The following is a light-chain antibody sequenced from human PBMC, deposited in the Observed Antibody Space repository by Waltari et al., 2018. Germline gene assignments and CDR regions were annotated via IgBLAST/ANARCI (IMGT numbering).Light chain of an antibody. CDR2: EAS. J-gene: IGKJ2*01. CDR3: QQYYSYLYT. CDR1: QSISNW. Sequence: DIQMTQSPSTLSASVGDGVTITCRASQSISNWLAWYQQKPGKAPKLLFYEASTLESGVPTRFSSRGSATEFTLTISSLQPDDFATYYCQQYYSYLYTFGQGTKLEIK. V-gene: IGKV1-5*03.